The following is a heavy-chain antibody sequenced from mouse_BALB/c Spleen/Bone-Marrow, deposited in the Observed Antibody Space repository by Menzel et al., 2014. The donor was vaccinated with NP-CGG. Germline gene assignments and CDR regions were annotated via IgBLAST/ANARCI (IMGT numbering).Heavy chain of an antibody. CDR2: ISPTNGRT. CDR1: GYSFTEYT. V-gene: IGHV1-18*01. Sequence: EVQLQQSGPELVKPGASVKISCKTSGYSFTEYTMHWMKQSHGKNLEWIGGISPTNGRTPYNQKFKGKATLTVDKSSNTAYMELRSLASEDSAGYFCTKEGAYWGQGTLATVSA. J-gene: IGHJ3*01. CDR3: TKEGAY.